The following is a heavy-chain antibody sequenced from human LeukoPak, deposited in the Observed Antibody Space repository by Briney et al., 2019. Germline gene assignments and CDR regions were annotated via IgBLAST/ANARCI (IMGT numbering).Heavy chain of an antibody. Sequence: AGGSLRLSCAASGFTFDDYAMHWVRQAPGKGLEWVSGISWNSGSIGYADSVKGRLTISRDNAKNSLYLQMNSLRAEDMALYYCAKGSLSTVVTPPYFDYWGQGTLVTVSS. CDR2: ISWNSGSI. CDR1: GFTFDDYA. D-gene: IGHD4-23*01. J-gene: IGHJ4*02. V-gene: IGHV3-9*03. CDR3: AKGSLSTVVTPPYFDY.